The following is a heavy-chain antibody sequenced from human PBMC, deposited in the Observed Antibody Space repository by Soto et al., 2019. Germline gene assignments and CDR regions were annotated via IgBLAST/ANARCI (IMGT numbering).Heavy chain of an antibody. Sequence: GGSLRLSCAASGFTFSSYSMNWVRQAPGKGLEWVSSISSSSSYIYYADSVKGRFTISRDNAKNSLYLQWSSLKASDTAMYYCARQGDIVVVPAAISAFDIWGQGTMVTVSS. CDR3: ARQGDIVVVPAAISAFDI. CDR2: ISSSSSYI. V-gene: IGHV3-21*04. D-gene: IGHD2-2*01. J-gene: IGHJ3*02. CDR1: GFTFSSYS.